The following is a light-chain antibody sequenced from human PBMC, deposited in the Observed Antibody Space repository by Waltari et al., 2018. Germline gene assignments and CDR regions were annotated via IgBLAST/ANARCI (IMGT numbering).Light chain of an antibody. CDR3: SSYTSTNTVI. CDR2: DVT. V-gene: IGLV2-14*03. CDR1: SSDVGGYNY. J-gene: IGLJ2*01. Sequence: QSALTQPASVSGSPGQSITISCTGTSSDVGGYNYVSWYQHHPGKAPKLMIYDVTKRPSGCSNRFSGSKSGNTASLTISGLHTEDESDYYCSSYTSTNTVIFGGGTKVTVL.